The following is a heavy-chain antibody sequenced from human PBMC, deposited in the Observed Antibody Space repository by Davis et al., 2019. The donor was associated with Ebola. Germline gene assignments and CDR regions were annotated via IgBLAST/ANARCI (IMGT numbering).Heavy chain of an antibody. D-gene: IGHD1-26*01. Sequence: GESLKISCAASGFTFSDYWMHWVRQAPGKGLVWVSRINNDESGANYADSVKGRFTISRDNAKNMLYLQMNSLRVEDTAVYYCARADSGSYYRALVYWGQGTLVTVSS. J-gene: IGHJ4*02. CDR1: GFTFSDYW. CDR3: ARADSGSYYRALVY. V-gene: IGHV3-74*01. CDR2: INNDESGA.